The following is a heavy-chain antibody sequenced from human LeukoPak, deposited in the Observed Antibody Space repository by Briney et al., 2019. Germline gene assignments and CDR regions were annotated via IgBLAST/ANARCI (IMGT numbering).Heavy chain of an antibody. Sequence: SETLSLTCDVSGYSIRSGSYWGWIRQPPGKGLEWSGFMFHSGDTYHNPSLKSRVTISADTSKNQFSLKMTTVTAADTAVYYCAKVGAYGDYARHDYWGQGTLVTVSS. J-gene: IGHJ4*02. CDR3: AKVGAYGDYARHDY. V-gene: IGHV4-38-2*01. CDR2: MFHSGDT. D-gene: IGHD4-17*01. CDR1: GYSIRSGSY.